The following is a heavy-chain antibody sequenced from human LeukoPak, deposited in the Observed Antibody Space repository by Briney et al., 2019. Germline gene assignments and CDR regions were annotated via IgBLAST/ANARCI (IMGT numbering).Heavy chain of an antibody. D-gene: IGHD3-22*01. J-gene: IGHJ3*02. CDR2: ISGSGGST. Sequence: GGSLRLSCAASGFTFSSYGMTWVRQAPGKGLEWVSGISGSGGSTYYADSVKGRFTISRDNAKNSLYLQMNSLRAEDTALYHCARGSYYDYHAFDIWGQGTMVTVSS. CDR3: ARGSYYDYHAFDI. CDR1: GFTFSSYG. V-gene: IGHV3-23*01.